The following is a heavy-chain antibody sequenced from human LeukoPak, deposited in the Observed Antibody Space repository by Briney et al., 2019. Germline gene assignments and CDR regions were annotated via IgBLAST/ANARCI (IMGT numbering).Heavy chain of an antibody. D-gene: IGHD1-26*01. CDR1: GFIFSDYY. V-gene: IGHV3-11*01. CDR3: ARMGDYSEFDP. J-gene: IGHJ5*02. Sequence: GGSLRLSCAASGFIFSDYYMTWIRQAPGKGLEWVSFISSSGNIICYTDSVKGRFTISRDNAKNSLYLQLNNLRAEDTAVYYCARMGDYSEFDPWGQGTLVAVSS. CDR2: ISSSGNII.